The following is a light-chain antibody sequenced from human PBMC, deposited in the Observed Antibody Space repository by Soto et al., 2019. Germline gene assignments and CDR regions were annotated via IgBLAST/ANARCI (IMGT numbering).Light chain of an antibody. CDR1: RGIDDR. J-gene: IGKJ5*01. CDR3: QQYYSFPFT. CDR2: AAS. Sequence: DIQMTQSPSSLSASVGDRFTITCRASRGIDDRLAWYQQKPEKAPKLLIYAASSLQSGVPSRFSGSGSGTDFTLTISCLQSEDFATYYCQQYYSFPFTFGQGTRREIK. V-gene: IGKV1D-16*01.